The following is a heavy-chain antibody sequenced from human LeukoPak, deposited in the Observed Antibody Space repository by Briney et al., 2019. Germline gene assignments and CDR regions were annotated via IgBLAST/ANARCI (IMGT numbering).Heavy chain of an antibody. V-gene: IGHV3-23*01. CDR2: VSGSGGST. CDR1: GFTFSSYA. Sequence: GGSLRLSCAASGFTFSSYAMSWGRQAPGKGLEWVSAVSGSGGSTYYADSVEGRSTISRDNSKNTLYLQMNSLRAEDTAVYYCAKADLDGYNYGPFDYWGQGTLVTVSS. CDR3: AKADLDGYNYGPFDY. D-gene: IGHD5-24*01. J-gene: IGHJ4*02.